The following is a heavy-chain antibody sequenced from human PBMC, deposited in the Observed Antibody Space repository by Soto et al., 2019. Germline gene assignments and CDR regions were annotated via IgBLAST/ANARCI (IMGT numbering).Heavy chain of an antibody. Sequence: QITLKESGPTLVKPTQTLTLTCTFSGFSLSTSGVGVGWIRQPPGKALEWLALIYWDDDKRYSPSLKSSLTINKDTAKHQVVLTMTNMEAVDTATYYCAHYLAHDYIWGRYRQFDHSGHGTLVPVIS. CDR1: GFSLSTSGVG. D-gene: IGHD3-16*02. CDR3: AHYLAHDYIWGRYRQFDH. V-gene: IGHV2-5*02. J-gene: IGHJ5*02. CDR2: IYWDDDK.